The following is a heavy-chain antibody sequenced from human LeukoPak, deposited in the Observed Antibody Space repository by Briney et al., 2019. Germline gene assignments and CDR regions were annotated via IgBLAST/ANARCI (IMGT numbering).Heavy chain of an antibody. D-gene: IGHD2-15*01. Sequence: SETLSLTCTVSGGSISSYYWSWIRQPPGKGLEWIGYIYYSGSTNYNPSLKSRVTISVDTSKNQFSLKLSSVTAADTAVYYCASPGYCSGGSCYFDYWGQGTLVTVSS. CDR2: IYYSGST. CDR1: GGSISSYY. V-gene: IGHV4-59*12. CDR3: ASPGYCSGGSCYFDY. J-gene: IGHJ4*02.